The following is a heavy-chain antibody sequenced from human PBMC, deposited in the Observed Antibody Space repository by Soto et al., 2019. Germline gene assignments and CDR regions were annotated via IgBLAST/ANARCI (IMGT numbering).Heavy chain of an antibody. J-gene: IGHJ4*02. CDR2: VYSSGNT. CDR3: ARGLSAATVVTCYFGD. V-gene: IGHV4-31*11. D-gene: IGHD6-25*01. Sequence: LARTPVFPDGYVISSVYSTRWIRQPPGKVLEWIGYVYSSGNTYYNPSIKSRLTMSVDTSKNQLSLKLNSVTAADTAIYYCARGLSAATVVTCYFGDWGQGTLVTASS. CDR1: DGYVISSVYS.